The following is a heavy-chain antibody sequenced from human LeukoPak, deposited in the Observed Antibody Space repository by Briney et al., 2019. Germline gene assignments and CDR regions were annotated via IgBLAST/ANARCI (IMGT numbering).Heavy chain of an antibody. J-gene: IGHJ3*02. CDR3: ARFLRGATNALEI. V-gene: IGHV4-39*07. Sequence: SETLSLTCTVSGGSISSSSYYWGWIRQPPGKGMEWIGSIYYSESTYYNPSLKSRVTISVDTSKNQFSLKLSSVTAADTAVYYCARFLRGATNALEIWGQGTMVTVSS. CDR2: IYYSEST. D-gene: IGHD1-26*01. CDR1: GGSISSSSYY.